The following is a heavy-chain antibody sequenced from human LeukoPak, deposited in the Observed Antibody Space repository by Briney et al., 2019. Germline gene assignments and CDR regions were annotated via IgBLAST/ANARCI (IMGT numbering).Heavy chain of an antibody. V-gene: IGHV1-24*01. J-gene: IGHJ4*02. CDR3: ARVCCGYSYGDFDY. Sequence: ASVKVSCKVSGYTLTELSMHWVRQAPGKGLEWMGGFDPEDGETIYAQKFQGWVTMTRDTSISTAYMELSRLRSDDTAVYYCARVCCGYSYGDFDYWGQGTLVTVSS. CDR1: GYTLTELS. D-gene: IGHD5-18*01. CDR2: FDPEDGET.